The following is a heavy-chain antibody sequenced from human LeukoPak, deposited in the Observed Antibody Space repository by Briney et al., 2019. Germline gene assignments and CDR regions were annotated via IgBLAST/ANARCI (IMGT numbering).Heavy chain of an antibody. CDR2: ISSSSSTI. J-gene: IGHJ4*02. D-gene: IGHD3-22*01. Sequence: GGSLRLPCAASGFTFSSHSMNWVRQAPGKGPEWVSYISSSSSTIYYADSVKGRFTIPRDNAKNSLYLQMNSLRAEDTAVYYCARGAYYYEDWGQGTLVTVSS. CDR3: ARGAYYYED. CDR1: GFTFSSHS. V-gene: IGHV3-48*01.